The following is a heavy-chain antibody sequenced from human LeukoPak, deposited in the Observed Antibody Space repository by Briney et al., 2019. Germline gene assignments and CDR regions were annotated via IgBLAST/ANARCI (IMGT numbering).Heavy chain of an antibody. CDR2: ISGSGGST. D-gene: IGHD5-24*01. J-gene: IGHJ4*02. CDR1: GFTFSSYA. CDR3: AKEVIIGDGYNPLDY. Sequence: QTGGSLRLSCAASGFTFSSYAMSWVRQAAGNRLEWVSAISGSGGSTYYADSVKGRLTISRDNSKNTMYLQMNSLRAEDTAVYYCAKEVIIGDGYNPLDYWGEGTLVTVPS. V-gene: IGHV3-23*01.